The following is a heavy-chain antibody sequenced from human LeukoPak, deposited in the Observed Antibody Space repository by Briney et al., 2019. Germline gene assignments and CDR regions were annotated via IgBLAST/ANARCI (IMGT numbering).Heavy chain of an antibody. Sequence: ASVKVSCKVSGYTLTELSMHWVRQAPGKGLEWMGGFGPEDGETIYAQKFKGRVTMTEDTSTDTAYMELSSLRSEDTAVYYCATVPRLAIFGVVYFDYWGQGTLVTVSS. J-gene: IGHJ4*02. CDR2: FGPEDGET. V-gene: IGHV1-24*01. CDR3: ATVPRLAIFGVVYFDY. D-gene: IGHD3-3*01. CDR1: GYTLTELS.